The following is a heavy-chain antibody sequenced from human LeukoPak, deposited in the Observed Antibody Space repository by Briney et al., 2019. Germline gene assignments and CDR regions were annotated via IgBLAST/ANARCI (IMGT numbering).Heavy chain of an antibody. V-gene: IGHV1-18*01. D-gene: IGHD6-13*01. Sequence: ASVKVSCKASGYTFTSYGISWVRQAPGQGLEWMGWISAYNGNTNYAQKLQGRVTMTTDTSTNTTYMELRSLRSDDTAVYYCARTGYSSSWSPYYYYYMDVWGKGTTVTVSS. CDR3: ARTGYSSSWSPYYYYYMDV. CDR2: ISAYNGNT. CDR1: GYTFTSYG. J-gene: IGHJ6*03.